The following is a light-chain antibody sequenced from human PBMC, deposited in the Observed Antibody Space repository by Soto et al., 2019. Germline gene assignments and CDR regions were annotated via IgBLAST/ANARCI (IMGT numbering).Light chain of an antibody. CDR1: QSVLYSSNNKNY. J-gene: IGKJ1*01. V-gene: IGKV2-28*01. Sequence: DIVMTQSPDSLAVSLGERATINCKSSQSVLYSSNNKNYLAWYLQKPGQSPQLLIYMGSKRASGVPDRFSGSGSGTYFTLKISRVEAEDAGVYYCMQALQTPRTFGQGTKVDIK. CDR2: MGS. CDR3: MQALQTPRT.